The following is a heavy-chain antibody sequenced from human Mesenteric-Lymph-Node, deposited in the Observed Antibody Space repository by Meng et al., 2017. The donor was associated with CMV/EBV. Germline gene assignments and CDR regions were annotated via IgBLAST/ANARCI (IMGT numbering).Heavy chain of an antibody. CDR2: IVVGSGNT. CDR3: ARAMSNSYGYYYGMDV. V-gene: IGHV1-58*01. D-gene: IGHD5-18*01. Sequence: SVKVSCKASGFTFTSSAVQWVRQARGQRLEWIGWIVVGSGNTNYAQKFQERVTITRDMSTSTAYMELRSLRSDDTAVYYCARAMSNSYGYYYGMDVWGQGTTVTVSS. J-gene: IGHJ6*02. CDR1: GFTFTSSA.